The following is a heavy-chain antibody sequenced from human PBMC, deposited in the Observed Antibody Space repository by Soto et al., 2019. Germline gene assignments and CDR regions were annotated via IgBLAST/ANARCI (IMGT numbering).Heavy chain of an antibody. V-gene: IGHV3-72*01. CDR2: SRNKANSYST. Sequence: EVQLVESGGGLVQPGGSLRLSCAASGFTFSDHYMDRVRQAPGKGLEWVGRSRNKANSYSTEYAASVKGRFTISRDESKNSLYLQMNSLKTEDTAVYYCARFSGSYTRGLDYWGQGTLVTVSS. CDR3: ARFSGSYTRGLDY. D-gene: IGHD1-26*01. CDR1: GFTFSDHY. J-gene: IGHJ4*02.